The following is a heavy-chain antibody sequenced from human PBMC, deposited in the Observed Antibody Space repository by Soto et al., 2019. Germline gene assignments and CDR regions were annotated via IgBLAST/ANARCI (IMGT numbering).Heavy chain of an antibody. D-gene: IGHD5-18*01. CDR1: GGSISSYY. V-gene: IGHV4-59*01. CDR2: IYYSGNT. Sequence: SETLSLTCTVSGGSISSYYWSWIRQPPGKGLEWIGYIYYSGNTNYNPSLKSRVTISADTSKNQISLKVNSVTAADTAVYYCARGRGYSYGRIDYWGQGILVTVSS. J-gene: IGHJ4*02. CDR3: ARGRGYSYGRIDY.